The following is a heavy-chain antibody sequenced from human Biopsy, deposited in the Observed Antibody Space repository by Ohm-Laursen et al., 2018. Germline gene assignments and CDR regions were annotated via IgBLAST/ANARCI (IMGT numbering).Heavy chain of an antibody. D-gene: IGHD2/OR15-2a*01. V-gene: IGHV4-59*07. J-gene: IGHJ6*02. CDR3: ARATNSTGWPYYYFYGMDV. Sequence: SDTLSLTCSVSGYSISTAYYWAWIRQPPGKGLEWIGYIYYSGSTNYNPSLKSRVTISVDTSKNQFSLRLNSVTAADTAVYYCARATNSTGWPYYYFYGMDVWGQGTTVTVSS. CDR2: IYYSGST. CDR1: GYSISTAYY.